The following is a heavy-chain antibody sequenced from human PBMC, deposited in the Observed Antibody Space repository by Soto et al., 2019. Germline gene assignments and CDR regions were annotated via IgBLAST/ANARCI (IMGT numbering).Heavy chain of an antibody. Sequence: GGSLRLSCAASGFTFSSYAMSWVRQAPGKGLEWVSAISGSGGSTYYADSVKGRFTISRDNSKNTLYLQMNSLRAEDTAVYYCAKDHGYQLPRGGYWYFDLWGRGTLVTVSS. CDR2: ISGSGGST. J-gene: IGHJ2*01. CDR3: AKDHGYQLPRGGYWYFDL. V-gene: IGHV3-23*01. D-gene: IGHD2-2*01. CDR1: GFTFSSYA.